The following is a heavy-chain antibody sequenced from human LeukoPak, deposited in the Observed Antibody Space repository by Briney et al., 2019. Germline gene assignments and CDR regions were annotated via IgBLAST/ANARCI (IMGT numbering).Heavy chain of an antibody. J-gene: IGHJ6*02. D-gene: IGHD1-1*01. CDR2: IYYSGST. Sequence: KTSETLSLTCTVSGGSISTYYGNWIRQAPGKGLEWIGYIYYSGSTNYNPSLKSRVAMSVDTSRNQFSLKLSSVTAADTAVYYCARPYNEYYYYGMDVWGQGTTVTVSS. V-gene: IGHV4-59*12. CDR3: ARPYNEYYYYGMDV. CDR1: GGSISTYY.